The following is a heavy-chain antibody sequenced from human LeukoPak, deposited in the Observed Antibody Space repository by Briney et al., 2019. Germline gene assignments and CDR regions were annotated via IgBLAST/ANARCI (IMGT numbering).Heavy chain of an antibody. CDR2: IYYSGST. CDR3: ARGSMVRGVIIGALWDY. CDR1: GGSISSGDYY. D-gene: IGHD3-10*01. Sequence: SETLSLTCTVSGGSISSGDYYWSWIRQPPGKGLEWIGYIYYSGSTYYNPSLKSRVTISVDKSKNQFSLKLSSVTAADTAVYYCARGSMVRGVIIGALWDYWGQGTLVTVSS. V-gene: IGHV4-30-4*01. J-gene: IGHJ4*02.